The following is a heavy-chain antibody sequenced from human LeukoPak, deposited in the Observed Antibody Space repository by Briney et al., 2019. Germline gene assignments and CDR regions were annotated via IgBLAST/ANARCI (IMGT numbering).Heavy chain of an antibody. V-gene: IGHV1-8*01. CDR3: ALSGKGDYYFDY. D-gene: IGHD2-21*02. CDR1: GYAFTSYD. Sequence: ASVKVSCKASGYAFTSYDISWVRQATGQGLEWMGWMNPNSGNTAYAQKFQGRVTMTRDMSTSTVYMELSSLRSEDTAVYYCALSGKGDYYFDYWGQGTLVTVSS. J-gene: IGHJ4*02. CDR2: MNPNSGNT.